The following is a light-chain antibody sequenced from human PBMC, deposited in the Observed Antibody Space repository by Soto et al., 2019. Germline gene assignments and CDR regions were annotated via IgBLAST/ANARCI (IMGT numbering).Light chain of an antibody. J-gene: IGLJ2*01. V-gene: IGLV2-14*01. Sequence: QSALTQPASVSGSPGQPITISCTGTGSDVGGYNYVSWYQQHPGKAPKLMIYEVSNRPSGVSNRFSGSKSGNMASLTISGLQAEDEADYYCSSYTSSSTQVFGGGTKLTVL. CDR1: GSDVGGYNY. CDR3: SSYTSSSTQV. CDR2: EVS.